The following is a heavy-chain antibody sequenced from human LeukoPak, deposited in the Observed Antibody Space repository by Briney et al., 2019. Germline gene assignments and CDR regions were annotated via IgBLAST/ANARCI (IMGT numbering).Heavy chain of an antibody. V-gene: IGHV3-48*03. CDR1: GFTFSTYE. Sequence: PGGSLRLSCAASGFTFSTYEMHWVRQAPGKGLEWISKITSSGRARYHADPVKGRFTVSRDNAKNSLYLQMNNLRAEDTAVYYCARLSTGPPDYQYSGLDVWGQGTTVTVSS. J-gene: IGHJ6*02. CDR3: ARLSTGPPDYQYSGLDV. CDR2: ITSSGRAR.